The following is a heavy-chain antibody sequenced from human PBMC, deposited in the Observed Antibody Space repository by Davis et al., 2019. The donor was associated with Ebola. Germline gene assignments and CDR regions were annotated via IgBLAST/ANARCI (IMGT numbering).Heavy chain of an antibody. CDR1: GGTFSSYA. D-gene: IGHD3-22*01. CDR3: ARVVLAYYYDSSGYFDY. Sequence: SVKVSCKASGGTFSSYAISWVRQAPGQGLEWMGGIIPIFGTANYAQKFQGRVTITADESTSTAYMELSSLRSEDTAVYYCARVVLAYYYDSSGYFDYWGQGTLVTVSS. J-gene: IGHJ4*02. CDR2: IIPIFGTA. V-gene: IGHV1-69*13.